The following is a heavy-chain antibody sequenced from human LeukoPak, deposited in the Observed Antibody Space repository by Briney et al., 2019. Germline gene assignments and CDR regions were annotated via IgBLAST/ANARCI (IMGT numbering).Heavy chain of an antibody. CDR3: ARAGLWFGELLSAFDY. CDR1: GFTFSSYE. J-gene: IGHJ4*02. V-gene: IGHV3-48*03. Sequence: GGSLRLSCAASGFTFSSYEMNWVRQAPGKGLEWVSYISSSGSTIYYADSVKGRFTISRDNAKNSLYLQMNSLRAEDTAVYYCARAGLWFGELLSAFDYWGQGTPVTVSS. D-gene: IGHD3-10*01. CDR2: ISSSGSTI.